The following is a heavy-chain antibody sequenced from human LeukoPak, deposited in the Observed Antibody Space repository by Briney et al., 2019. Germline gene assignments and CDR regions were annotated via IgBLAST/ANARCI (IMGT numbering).Heavy chain of an antibody. J-gene: IGHJ5*02. CDR1: GYTFTSYG. V-gene: IGHV1-18*01. Sequence: ASVQDSSEASGYTFTSYGMSGVRQAPGQELQWMGWISASNGNTNYAQKLQDRLTMTTDTSTSTASMELRSLRSDDTAAYYCARGWRLVPPGPFDPWGQGTLVTVSS. CDR2: ISASNGNT. CDR3: ARGWRLVPPGPFDP. D-gene: IGHD2-21*01.